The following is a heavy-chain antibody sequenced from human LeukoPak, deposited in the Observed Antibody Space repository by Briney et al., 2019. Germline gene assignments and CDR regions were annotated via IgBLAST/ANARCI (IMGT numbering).Heavy chain of an antibody. J-gene: IGHJ5*02. CDR1: GYTFTSYA. CDR3: ARDFFLRLRWSTAGFGP. D-gene: IGHD2-15*01. CDR2: INTNTGNP. V-gene: IGHV7-4-1*02. Sequence: ASVKVSCKASGYTFTSYAMNWVRQAPGQGLEWMGWINTNTGNPTYAQGFTGRFVFSLDTSVSTAYLQISSLKAEDTAVYYCARDFFLRLRWSTAGFGPWGQGTLVTVSS.